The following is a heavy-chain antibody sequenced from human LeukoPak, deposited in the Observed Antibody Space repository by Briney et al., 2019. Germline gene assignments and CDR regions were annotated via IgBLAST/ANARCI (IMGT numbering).Heavy chain of an antibody. V-gene: IGHV1-18*01. CDR1: GYTFTTYG. D-gene: IGHD6-13*01. CDR3: ARDHSSSCQLLDY. Sequence: ASVKVSCKASGYTFTTYGVTWVRQARRQGLEWRGWVSAYNGDIKYAEKFQGRITMTTDTFTNTAYIELRSLRSDDTAVYYCARDHSSSCQLLDYWGQGTLVTVSS. J-gene: IGHJ4*02. CDR2: VSAYNGDI.